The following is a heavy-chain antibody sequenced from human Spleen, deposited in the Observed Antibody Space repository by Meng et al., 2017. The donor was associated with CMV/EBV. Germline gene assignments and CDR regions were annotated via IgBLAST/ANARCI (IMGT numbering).Heavy chain of an antibody. CDR2: IYYSGST. J-gene: IGHJ1*01. D-gene: IGHD3-3*01. V-gene: IGHV4-39*07. CDR1: GGSISSSSYY. Sequence: SETLSLTCTVSGGSISSSSYYWGWIRQPPGKGLEWIGSIYYSGSTYYNPSLKSRVTISVDTSKNQFSLKLSSVTAADTAVYYCARETSRWSGYYYSGWGQGTLVTVSS. CDR3: ARETSRWSGYYYSG.